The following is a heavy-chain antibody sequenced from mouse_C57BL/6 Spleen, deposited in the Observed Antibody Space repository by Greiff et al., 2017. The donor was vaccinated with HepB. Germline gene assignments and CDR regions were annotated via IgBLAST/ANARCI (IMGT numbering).Heavy chain of an antibody. CDR2: IDPETGGT. D-gene: IGHD1-1*01. CDR3: TRGGSRSAWFAH. J-gene: IGHJ3*01. V-gene: IGHV1-15*01. CDR1: GYTFTDYE. Sequence: QVQLQQSGAELVRPGASVTLSCKASGYTFTDYEMHWVTQTPVHGLEWIGAIDPETGGTAYNQKFKGKAILTADKSSSTAYMGLRSLTSEYSSVYYCTRGGSRSAWFAHWAQRALFTVS.